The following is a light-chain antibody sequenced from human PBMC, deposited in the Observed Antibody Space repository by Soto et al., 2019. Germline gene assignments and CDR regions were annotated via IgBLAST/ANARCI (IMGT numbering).Light chain of an antibody. Sequence: EIVLTQSPGTLPLSPGERATLSCRASQRISNSYLAWYQQKPGQAPSLLLYDASSRATGIPDRVSGSGSGTDFTLTISRLEPEDFAVYYCQQYARPPFAVGQGTKVEIK. J-gene: IGKJ2*01. CDR1: QRISNSY. CDR2: DAS. V-gene: IGKV3-20*01. CDR3: QQYARPPFA.